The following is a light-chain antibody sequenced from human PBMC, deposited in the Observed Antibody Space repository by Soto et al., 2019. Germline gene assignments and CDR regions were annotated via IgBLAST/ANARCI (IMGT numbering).Light chain of an antibody. CDR2: YAS. V-gene: IGKV1-27*01. Sequence: DIQMTQSPSSLSASVGDRVTLTCRASQDISQYLAWYQQRPGKVPKLLIYYASTLQSCVPSRFSGSGSGTAFTLTISSRQPEDVVTDYCLKYTKDAPGTFGQGTKVEI. CDR3: LKYTKDAPGT. J-gene: IGKJ1*01. CDR1: QDISQY.